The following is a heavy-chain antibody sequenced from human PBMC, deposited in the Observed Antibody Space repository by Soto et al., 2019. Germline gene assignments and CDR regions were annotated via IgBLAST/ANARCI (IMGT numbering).Heavy chain of an antibody. CDR3: ARWDYGDYARFDY. Sequence: QVQLVQSGAEVKKSGASVKVSCKASGYTFTSHDINWVRQATGQGLEWMGWMNPNSGNTGYAQKFQGRFTMTRNTSISTAHMELSSLRSEDTAVYYCARWDYGDYARFDYWGQGTLVSVSS. CDR2: MNPNSGNT. D-gene: IGHD4-17*01. J-gene: IGHJ4*02. V-gene: IGHV1-8*01. CDR1: GYTFTSHD.